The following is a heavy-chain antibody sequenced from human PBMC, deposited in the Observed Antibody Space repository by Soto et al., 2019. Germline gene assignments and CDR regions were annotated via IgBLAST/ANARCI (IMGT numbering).Heavy chain of an antibody. V-gene: IGHV3-23*01. CDR1: GFTFSSNA. Sequence: EVQLLESGGGLVQPGGSLRLSCAASGFTFSSNAMSWVRQAPGKGLEWVSAISGSGGCTYYADSVKGRFTISRDNSKNTLYLQMNSLRADDTAVYYCAGGVVITPGRYDYWSQGTLVTVSS. J-gene: IGHJ4*02. D-gene: IGHD3-3*01. CDR3: AGGVVITPGRYDY. CDR2: ISGSGGCT.